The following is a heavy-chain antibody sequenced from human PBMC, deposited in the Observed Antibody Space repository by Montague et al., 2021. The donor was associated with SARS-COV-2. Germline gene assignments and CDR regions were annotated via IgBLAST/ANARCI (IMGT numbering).Heavy chain of an antibody. CDR3: ARAEMYYDFWSGYPWTFCYFDY. CDR1: GFTFSSYE. CDR2: ISSSGSTI. J-gene: IGHJ4*02. V-gene: IGHV3-48*03. Sequence: SLRLSCAASGFTFSSYEMNWVRQAPGKGLEWVSYISSSGSTIYYADSVKGRFTISRDNAKNSLYLQMNSLRAEDTAVYYCARAEMYYDFWSGYPWTFCYFDYWGQGTLVTVSS. D-gene: IGHD3-3*01.